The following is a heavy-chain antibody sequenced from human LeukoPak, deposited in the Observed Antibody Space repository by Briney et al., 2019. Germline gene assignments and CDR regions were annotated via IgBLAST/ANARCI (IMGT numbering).Heavy chain of an antibody. Sequence: PGGSLRLSCAASGFTFSNYGMHWVRQAPGKGLEWEAIIWYDGSRKYYADSVKARFTISRDNSKNTLYLQMNSLRAEDTAVYYCAGVLDTAGIGYWGQGTLVTVSS. J-gene: IGHJ4*02. CDR2: IWYDGSRK. D-gene: IGHD5-18*01. CDR3: AGVLDTAGIGY. V-gene: IGHV3-33*01. CDR1: GFTFSNYG.